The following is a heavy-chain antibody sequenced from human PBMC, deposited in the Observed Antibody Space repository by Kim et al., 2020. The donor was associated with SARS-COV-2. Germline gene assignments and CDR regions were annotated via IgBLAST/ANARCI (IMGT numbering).Heavy chain of an antibody. J-gene: IGHJ5*01. Sequence: GGSLRLSCVAFGFTFSDCKMNWVRQAPGKGLEWLSFISNDDDGIYYEDAMGGRFIATGDAAKNLLYLQKNRMTVDDTACYYSVRVCRHGIWYPAPCAWG. CDR3: VRVCRHGIWYPAPCA. CDR2: ISNDDDGI. CDR1: GFTFSDCK. V-gene: IGHV3-48*01. D-gene: IGHD6-13*01.